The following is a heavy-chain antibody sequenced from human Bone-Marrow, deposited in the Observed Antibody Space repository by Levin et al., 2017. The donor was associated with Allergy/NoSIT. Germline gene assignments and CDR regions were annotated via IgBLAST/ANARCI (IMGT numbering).Heavy chain of an antibody. Sequence: GESLKISCKASGYTFSSHGINWVRQAPGQGLEWMGWISAYNGNTNHAQKFQGRVTMTTDTSTSTAYMELRSLRSDDTAVYYCAREYFGQGSDYWGQGTLVTVSS. CDR1: GYTFSSHG. CDR3: AREYFGQGSDY. CDR2: ISAYNGNT. V-gene: IGHV1-18*01. D-gene: IGHD3-10*01. J-gene: IGHJ4*02.